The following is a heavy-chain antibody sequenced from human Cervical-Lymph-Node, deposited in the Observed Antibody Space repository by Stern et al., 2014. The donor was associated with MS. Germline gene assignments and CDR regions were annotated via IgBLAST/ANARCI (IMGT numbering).Heavy chain of an antibody. D-gene: IGHD2-2*03. V-gene: IGHV3-74*03. Sequence: EVQLVESGGGLVQPGGSLRLSCEASGFTFRNFWMHWVRQVPGKGLVWVSRLDEGGDITTYADSVKGRFTISRDNARNTLYLHMNSLSVEDTAVYYCAMDVAGRYDYWGKGTLVTVSS. CDR2: LDEGGDIT. J-gene: IGHJ4*02. CDR1: GFTFRNFW. CDR3: AMDVAGRYDY.